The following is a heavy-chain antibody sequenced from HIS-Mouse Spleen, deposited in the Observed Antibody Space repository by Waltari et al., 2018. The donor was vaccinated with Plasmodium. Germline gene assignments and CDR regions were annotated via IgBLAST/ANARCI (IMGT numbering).Heavy chain of an antibody. V-gene: IGHV3-53*02. CDR2: IYSGGST. D-gene: IGHD7-27*01. J-gene: IGHJ4*02. CDR1: GFTVGSNY. CDR3: ARAAIAWGSPYYFDY. Sequence: EVQLVETGGGLIKPGGSLRLSCASSGFTVGSNYRSWVRQAPGKGLEWVSVIYSGGSTYYADSVKGRFTISRDNSKNTLYLQMNSLRAEDTAVYYCARAAIAWGSPYYFDYWGQGTLVTVSS.